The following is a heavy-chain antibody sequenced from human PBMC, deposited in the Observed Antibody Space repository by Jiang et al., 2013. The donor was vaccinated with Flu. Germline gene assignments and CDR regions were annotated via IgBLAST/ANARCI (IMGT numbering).Heavy chain of an antibody. J-gene: IGHJ5*02. V-gene: IGHV4-34*01. D-gene: IGHD2-15*01. CDR3: ARTGYCSGGSCENWFDP. CDR1: SGYY. CDR2: INHSGST. Sequence: SGYYWSWIRQPPGKGLEWIGEINHSGSTNYNPSLKSRVTISVDTSKNQFSLKLSSVTAADTAVYYCARTGYCSGGSCENWFDPWGQGTLVTVSS.